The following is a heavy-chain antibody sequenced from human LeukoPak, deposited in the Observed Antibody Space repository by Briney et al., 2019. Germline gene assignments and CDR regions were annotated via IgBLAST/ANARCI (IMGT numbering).Heavy chain of an antibody. CDR1: GFTVSSNY. CDR3: AREFRCSSTSCYDAFFDY. J-gene: IGHJ4*02. CDR2: IYSGGST. Sequence: PGGSLRLSCAASGFTVSSNYMSWVRQAPGKGLEWVSVIYSGGSTYYADSVKGRFTISRDNSKNTLYLQMNSLRAEDTAVYYCAREFRCSSTSCYDAFFDYWGQGTLVTVSS. D-gene: IGHD2-2*01. V-gene: IGHV3-53*05.